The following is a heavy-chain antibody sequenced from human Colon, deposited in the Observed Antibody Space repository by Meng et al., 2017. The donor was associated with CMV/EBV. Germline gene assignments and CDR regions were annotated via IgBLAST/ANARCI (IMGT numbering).Heavy chain of an antibody. CDR3: TYQLLYHDAFDI. CDR2: IKSKTDGGTT. J-gene: IGHJ3*02. CDR1: GYTFSNAW. V-gene: IGHV3-15*01. Sequence: GESLKISCKGSGYTFSNAWMSWVRQAPGKGLEWVGRIKSKTDGGTTDYAAPVKGRFTISRDDSKNTLYLQMNSLKTEDTAVYYCTYQLLYHDAFDIWGQGTMVTVSS. D-gene: IGHD2-2*02.